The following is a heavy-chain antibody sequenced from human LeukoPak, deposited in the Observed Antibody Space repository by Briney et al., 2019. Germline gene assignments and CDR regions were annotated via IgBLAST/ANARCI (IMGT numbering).Heavy chain of an antibody. J-gene: IGHJ4*02. CDR3: AREQFSHTSNYFDN. V-gene: IGHV3-43*02. D-gene: IGHD5-24*01. CDR1: GLILDAYA. CDR2: ISGDGVSR. Sequence: PGGSLRLSCAASGLILDAYAIHWVGYVPGQGLEWVFLISGDGVSRFYADSVKGRFTISRDNNNDSLSLQMNRLTTEDTAYYYCAREQFSHTSNYFDNWGQGILVTVSS.